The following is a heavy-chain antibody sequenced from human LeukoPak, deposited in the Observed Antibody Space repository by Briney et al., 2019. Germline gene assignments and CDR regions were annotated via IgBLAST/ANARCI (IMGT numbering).Heavy chain of an antibody. D-gene: IGHD1-26*01. CDR2: ISSSSSFI. Sequence: GGSLRLSCAASRFTFSSYSMNWVRQAPGKGLEWVSSISSSSSFIFYADSLKGRFTISRDNAKNSLYLQMNSLRADDTAVYYCARGSYAQLFYGTDVWGRGTTVTVSS. CDR1: RFTFSSYS. V-gene: IGHV3-21*01. CDR3: ARGSYAQLFYGTDV. J-gene: IGHJ6*02.